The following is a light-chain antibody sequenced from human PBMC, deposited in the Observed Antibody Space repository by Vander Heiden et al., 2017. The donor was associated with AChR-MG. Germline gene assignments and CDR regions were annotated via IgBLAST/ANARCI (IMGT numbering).Light chain of an antibody. CDR2: GAS. V-gene: IGKV3D-15*01. CDR3: QQDNNWPPFT. CDR1: QSIDSD. Sequence: EIVMTKSPANLSVSPGESATLSCRASQSIDSDLAWYKQKPGQAPRLLIYGASSRAAGNPARFSGSGYGKQFTLTISSRQSEDFAVYYCQQDNNWPPFTFGQGTKLEIK. J-gene: IGKJ2*01.